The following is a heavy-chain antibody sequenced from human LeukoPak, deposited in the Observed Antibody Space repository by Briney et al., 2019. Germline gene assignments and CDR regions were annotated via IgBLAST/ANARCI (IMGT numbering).Heavy chain of an antibody. CDR2: INTNTGNP. V-gene: IGHV7-4-1*02. CDR3: ARGVERGITIAFQH. CDR1: GYTFTSYA. J-gene: IGHJ1*01. D-gene: IGHD3-9*01. Sequence: ASVKVSCKASGYTFTSYAMNWVRQAPGQGLEWMGWINTNTGNPTYAQGFTGRFVFSLDTSVSTAYLQISSLKAEDTAVYYCARGVERGITIAFQHWGQGTLVTVSS.